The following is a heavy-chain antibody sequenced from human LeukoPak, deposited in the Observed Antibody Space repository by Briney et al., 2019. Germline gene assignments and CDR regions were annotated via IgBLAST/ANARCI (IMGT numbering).Heavy chain of an antibody. Sequence: PGGSLRLSCAASGFTFSSYSMNWVRQAPGKGLEWVSSISSSSSYIYYADSVKGRFTISRDNAKNSLYLQMNSLRAEDTAVYYCARVGSRGSDAFDIWGQGTMVTVSS. V-gene: IGHV3-21*01. CDR3: ARVGSRGSDAFDI. J-gene: IGHJ3*02. CDR2: ISSSSSYI. CDR1: GFTFSSYS. D-gene: IGHD6-13*01.